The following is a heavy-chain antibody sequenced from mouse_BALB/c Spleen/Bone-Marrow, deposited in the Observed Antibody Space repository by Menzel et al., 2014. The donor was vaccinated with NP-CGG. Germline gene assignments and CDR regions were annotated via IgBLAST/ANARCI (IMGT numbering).Heavy chain of an antibody. CDR3: ARGGIGRSLDY. Sequence: QVQLQQSGPELVKPGTLVTISCKASGYSFTAYGINWVKQRPGQGLEWIGWIYPGDGSTKYNEKFKGKATLTADRSSSTAYMQLSSLTSESSAVYFCARGGIGRSLDYWGQGTSVTVSS. J-gene: IGHJ4*01. V-gene: IGHV1S56*01. D-gene: IGHD3-3*01. CDR2: IYPGDGST. CDR1: GYSFTAYG.